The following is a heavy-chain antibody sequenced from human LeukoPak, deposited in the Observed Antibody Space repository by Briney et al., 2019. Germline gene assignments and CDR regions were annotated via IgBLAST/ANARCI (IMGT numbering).Heavy chain of an antibody. V-gene: IGHV1-3*03. J-gene: IGHJ4*02. CDR2: IDAGNGRT. D-gene: IGHD3-22*01. Sequence: ASVKVSCKASGYDFTKYAVQWVRQAPGQRLEWMGWIDAGNGRTKYSQDFQGRVTITRDTSASTAYMELSSLRSEDMAVYYCARAGDSSGYLPDYWGQGTLVTVSS. CDR3: ARAGDSSGYLPDY. CDR1: GYDFTKYA.